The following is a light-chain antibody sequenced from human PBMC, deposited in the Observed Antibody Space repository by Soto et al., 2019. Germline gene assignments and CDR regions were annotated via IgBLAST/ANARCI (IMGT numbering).Light chain of an antibody. CDR1: QSLSSN. V-gene: IGKV3-15*01. Sequence: EMVMTQSPVSLSVSPGERATLSSRAGQSLSSNLAWYQQKPGQAPRLLIYGASTRATGIPARFSGSGSGTDFTLTISSLQSEDFAVYYCQQYNNWPPFAWTFGQGTKVDIK. CDR2: GAS. CDR3: QQYNNWPPFAWT. J-gene: IGKJ1*01.